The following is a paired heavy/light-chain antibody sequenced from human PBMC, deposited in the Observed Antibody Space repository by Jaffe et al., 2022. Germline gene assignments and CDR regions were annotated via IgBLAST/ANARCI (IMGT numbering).Heavy chain of an antibody. CDR2: VSPDGNSA. CDR1: GFTFSTYW. J-gene: IGHJ2*01. Sequence: EVQLAESGGGLVQPGGSLRLSCVASGFTFSTYWMHWVRQAPGKGLMWVSRVSPDGNSAMYADSVKGRLTISRDNAKNTLYLQMNSLTVEDTAVYYCVRDPRPATGYFDLWGRGTLVTVSS. CDR3: VRDPRPATGYFDL. D-gene: IGHD2-2*01. V-gene: IGHV3-74*03.
Light chain of an antibody. CDR1: QSVFYTSNNRNY. V-gene: IGKV4-1*01. Sequence: DFVMTQSPDSLAVSLGERATINCKSSQSVFYTSNNRNYLAWYQLKPRQPPRLLIYWASTRESGVPDRFSGSGSGTDFTLTITSLQAEDVAVYYCQQYYTTPYTFGQGTKLEI. J-gene: IGKJ2*01. CDR2: WAS. CDR3: QQYYTTPYT.